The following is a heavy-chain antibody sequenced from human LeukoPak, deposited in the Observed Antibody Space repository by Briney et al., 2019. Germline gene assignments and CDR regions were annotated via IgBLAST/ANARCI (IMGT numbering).Heavy chain of an antibody. D-gene: IGHD1-26*01. CDR2: ISYDGSNK. Sequence: GRSLRLSCAASGFTFSSYGMHWVRQAPGKGLEWVAVISYDGSNKYYADSVKGRFTISRDNSKNTLYLQMNSLRAEDTAVYYCAREGPAIVGALGYWGQGTLVTVSS. CDR3: AREGPAIVGALGY. V-gene: IGHV3-30*03. CDR1: GFTFSSYG. J-gene: IGHJ4*02.